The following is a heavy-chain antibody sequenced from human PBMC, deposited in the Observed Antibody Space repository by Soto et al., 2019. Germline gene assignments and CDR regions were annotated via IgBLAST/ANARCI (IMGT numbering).Heavy chain of an antibody. CDR3: ARGLYGDSVGYDH. D-gene: IGHD4-17*01. CDR1: GFTFSSYY. Sequence: EVQLVESGGGLVQPGGSLRLSCAASGFTFSSYYMHWVRQAPGKGLVWVSRVSDDGGGTIYAESVRGRFTISRDSAKNTLSLQMNSLSAEDTAVYYCARGLYGDSVGYDHWGQGTLVTVSS. J-gene: IGHJ4*02. V-gene: IGHV3-74*01. CDR2: VSDDGGGT.